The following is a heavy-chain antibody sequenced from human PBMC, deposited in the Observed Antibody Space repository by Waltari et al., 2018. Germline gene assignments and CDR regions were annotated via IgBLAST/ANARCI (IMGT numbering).Heavy chain of an antibody. CDR3: AKDPFAYCGGDCPQGDY. Sequence: PGRSLRLSCAASGFTFSSYGMHWVRQAPGKGLEWVAVIWYDGSNKYYADSVKGRFTISRDNSKNTLYLQMNSLRAEDTAVYYCAKDPFAYCGGDCPQGDYWGQGTLVTVSS. CDR1: GFTFSSYG. D-gene: IGHD2-21*01. CDR2: IWYDGSNK. V-gene: IGHV3-33*06. J-gene: IGHJ4*02.